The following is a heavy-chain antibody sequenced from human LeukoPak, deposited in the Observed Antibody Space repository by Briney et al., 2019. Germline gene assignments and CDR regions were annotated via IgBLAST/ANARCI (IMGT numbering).Heavy chain of an antibody. D-gene: IGHD6-13*01. J-gene: IGHJ4*02. Sequence: GRSLRLSCAASGSTFSSYGMHWVRQAPGKGLEWVAVIWYDGSNKYYADSVKGRFTISRDNSKNTLYLQMNSLRAEDTAVYYCARDMTGIAAAGTFNYWGQGTLVTVSS. V-gene: IGHV3-33*01. CDR1: GSTFSSYG. CDR3: ARDMTGIAAAGTFNY. CDR2: IWYDGSNK.